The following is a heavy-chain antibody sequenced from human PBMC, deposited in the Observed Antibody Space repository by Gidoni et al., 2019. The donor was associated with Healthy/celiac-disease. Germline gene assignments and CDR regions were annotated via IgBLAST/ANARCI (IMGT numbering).Heavy chain of an antibody. J-gene: IGHJ6*02. Sequence: EVQLVESGGGLVQPGGSLSLSCAASGFTFSSYDMNWVRQAPGKGLEWVSYIRSSGSTIYYADSVKGRFTISRDNAKNSLYLQMNSLRAEDTAVYYCASPYCGGDCSLYYYYGMDVWGQGTTVTVSS. CDR2: IRSSGSTI. CDR3: ASPYCGGDCSLYYYYGMDV. D-gene: IGHD2-21*01. V-gene: IGHV3-48*03. CDR1: GFTFSSYD.